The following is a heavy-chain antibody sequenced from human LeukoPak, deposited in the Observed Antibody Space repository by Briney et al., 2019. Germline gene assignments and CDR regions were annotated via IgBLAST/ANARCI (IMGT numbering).Heavy chain of an antibody. D-gene: IGHD2-21*01. V-gene: IGHV3-48*03. J-gene: IGHJ4*02. Sequence: GGSLRLSCAASGFTFSNEMNWVRRAPGKGVGWVSYISSRGTPIHYADSVKGRFTISRDNAKNSLFLQMNSLRAEDTAVYYCAREKTACGGDCYDSWGQGTLVTVSS. CDR3: AREKTACGGDCYDS. CDR1: GFTFSNE. CDR2: ISSRGTPI.